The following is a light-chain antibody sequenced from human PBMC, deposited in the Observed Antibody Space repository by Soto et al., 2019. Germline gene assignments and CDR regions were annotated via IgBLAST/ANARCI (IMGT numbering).Light chain of an antibody. CDR2: EVT. J-gene: IGLJ1*01. CDR1: SSDIGYYNY. V-gene: IGLV2-8*01. Sequence: QSALTQPPSASGSPGQSVTISCTGTSSDIGYYNYVSWYQQHPGKAPKLLIYEVTKRPSGVPDRFSGSKSGNTASLTVSGLQAEDDADYYCSSFAGVSTVFGTGTKVTVL. CDR3: SSFAGVSTV.